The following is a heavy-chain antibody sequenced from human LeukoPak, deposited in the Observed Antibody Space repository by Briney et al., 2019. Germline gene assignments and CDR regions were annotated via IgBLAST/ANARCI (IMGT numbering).Heavy chain of an antibody. D-gene: IGHD2-2*01. V-gene: IGHV3-21*04. CDR3: AKDSDWGPAAISGWGPSGACFDY. CDR2: ISSSSSYI. Sequence: GGSLRLSCAASGFTFSSYSMNWVRQAPGKGLEWVSSISSSSSYIYYADSVKGRFTISRDNSKNTLYLQMNSLRAEDTAVYYCAKDSDWGPAAISGWGPSGACFDYWGQGTLVTVSS. CDR1: GFTFSSYS. J-gene: IGHJ4*02.